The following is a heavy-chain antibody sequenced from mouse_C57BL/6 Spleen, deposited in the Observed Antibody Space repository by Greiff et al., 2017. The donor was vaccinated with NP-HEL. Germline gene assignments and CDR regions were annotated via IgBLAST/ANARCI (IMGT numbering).Heavy chain of an antibody. D-gene: IGHD1-1*01. Sequence: EVKLVESGGDLVKPGGSLKLSCAASGFTFSSYGMSWVRQTPDKRLEWVATISSGGSYTYYPDSVKGRFTISRDNAKNTLYLQMSSLKSEDTAMYYCARQDYYGSSYGGAWFAYWGQGTLVTVSA. CDR1: GFTFSSYG. J-gene: IGHJ3*01. CDR2: ISSGGSYT. V-gene: IGHV5-6*01. CDR3: ARQDYYGSSYGGAWFAY.